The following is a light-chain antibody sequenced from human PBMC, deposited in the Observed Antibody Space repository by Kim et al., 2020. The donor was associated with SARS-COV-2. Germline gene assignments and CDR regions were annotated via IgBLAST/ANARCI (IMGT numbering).Light chain of an antibody. Sequence: DIQMTQSPSSLSASVGDRVTITCRASQNINRYLNWYQQKPGKAPKLLIHTASTLQSGVPSRFSGSGSGTDFTLTISSLQPEDFATYYCQQGYSASITFGHGTRLEIK. J-gene: IGKJ5*01. V-gene: IGKV1-39*01. CDR2: TAS. CDR1: QNINRY. CDR3: QQGYSASIT.